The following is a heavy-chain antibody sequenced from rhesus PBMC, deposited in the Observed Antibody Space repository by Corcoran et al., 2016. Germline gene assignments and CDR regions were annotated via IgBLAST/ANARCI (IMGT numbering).Heavy chain of an antibody. Sequence: QVQLQESGPGLVKPSETLSLTCAVSGGSISDDYYWSWIRQPPGKGLEWIGYIYGSGGGTNDNPSLKNRVTISIDTSKNQLSLKLSAVTAADTAVYYCARDLSGSYPYFDYWGQGVLVTGSS. V-gene: IGHV4-106*01. CDR2: IYGSGGGT. D-gene: IGHD1-44*02. CDR3: ARDLSGSYPYFDY. CDR1: GGSISDDYY. J-gene: IGHJ4*01.